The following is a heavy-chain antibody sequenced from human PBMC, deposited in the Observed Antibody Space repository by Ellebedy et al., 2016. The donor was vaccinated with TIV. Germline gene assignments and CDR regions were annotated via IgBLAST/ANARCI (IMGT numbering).Heavy chain of an antibody. V-gene: IGHV3-49*03. CDR2: ITTKPYGESR. J-gene: IGHJ4*02. CDR1: GFTFADYA. D-gene: IGHD4-23*01. Sequence: GGSLRLXXTTSGFTFADYAMSWFRRTPGKGLEWISLITTKPYGESRDCAASVKGRFTISRDDSGSIAYLQMDSLKTEDTAVYFCTRDEYGGSSAFFDYWGQGTLVTVSS. CDR3: TRDEYGGSSAFFDY.